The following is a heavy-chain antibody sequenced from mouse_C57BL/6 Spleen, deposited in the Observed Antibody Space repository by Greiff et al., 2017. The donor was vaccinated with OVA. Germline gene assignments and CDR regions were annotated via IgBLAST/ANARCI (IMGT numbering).Heavy chain of an antibody. CDR3: ARQLRLRYYAMDY. V-gene: IGHV1-50*01. CDR2: IDPSDSYT. J-gene: IGHJ4*01. CDR1: GYTFTSYW. Sequence: QVQLQHPGAELVKPGASVKLSCKASGYTFTSYWMQWVKQRPGQGLEWIGEIDPSDSYTNYNQKFKGKATLTVDTSSSTAYMQLSSLTSEDSAVYYCARQLRLRYYAMDYWGQGTSVTVSS. D-gene: IGHD3-2*02.